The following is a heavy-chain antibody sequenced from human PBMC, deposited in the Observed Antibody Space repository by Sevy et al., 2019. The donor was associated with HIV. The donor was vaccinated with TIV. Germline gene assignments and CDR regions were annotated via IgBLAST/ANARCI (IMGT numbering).Heavy chain of an antibody. CDR2: IWFDGSNT. D-gene: IGHD4-17*01. CDR1: GFTFSSFG. J-gene: IGHJ4*01. Sequence: GGSLRLSCAASGFTFSSFGMHWVRQAPGKGLEWVAVIWFDGSNTYYSDSVKGRFTISRDIAKNTLHLQMNSLRGEDMAVYYCARVLEFYDYGDYGHAFMPDFWGHGTLVTVSS. V-gene: IGHV3-33*01. CDR3: ARVLEFYDYGDYGHAFMPDF.